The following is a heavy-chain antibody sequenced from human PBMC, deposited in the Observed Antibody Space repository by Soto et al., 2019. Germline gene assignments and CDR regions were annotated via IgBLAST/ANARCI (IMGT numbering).Heavy chain of an antibody. Sequence: GGSLRLSCAASGFTFSSYSMNWVRQAPGKGLEWVSSISSSSSYIYYADSVKGRFTISRDNAKNSLYLQMNSLRAEDTAVYYCARDHHYCGGDCSYYYYGMDVWGQGATVTVSS. J-gene: IGHJ6*02. V-gene: IGHV3-21*01. CDR2: ISSSSSYI. D-gene: IGHD2-21*02. CDR1: GFTFSSYS. CDR3: ARDHHYCGGDCSYYYYGMDV.